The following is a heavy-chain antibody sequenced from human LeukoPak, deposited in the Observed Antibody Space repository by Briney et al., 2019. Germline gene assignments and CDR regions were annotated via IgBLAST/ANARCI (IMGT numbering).Heavy chain of an antibody. CDR3: AKTLSWYDAFDI. V-gene: IGHV3-15*01. Sequence: GGSLRLSCAASGFTFSNAWMSWVRQAPGKGLEWVGRIKSKTDGGTTDYAASVKGRFTISRVDSKNTLYLQMNSLRAEDTAVYYCAKTLSWYDAFDIWGQGTMVTVSS. D-gene: IGHD6-13*01. J-gene: IGHJ3*02. CDR2: IKSKTDGGTT. CDR1: GFTFSNAW.